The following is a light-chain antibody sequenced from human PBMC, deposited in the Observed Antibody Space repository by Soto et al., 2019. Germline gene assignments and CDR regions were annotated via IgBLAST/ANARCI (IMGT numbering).Light chain of an antibody. CDR2: DAS. V-gene: IGKV1-33*01. CDR3: QQYDNLPIT. J-gene: IGKJ5*01. Sequence: DIQMTQSPSSLSASVGDRVTITGQASQDIMHYLIWYQQKPGKAPKLLIYDASILETGVTSRFSGSASGTDFSFTLSSLQPEDIATYYCQQYDNLPITFGQGTRLEIK. CDR1: QDIMHY.